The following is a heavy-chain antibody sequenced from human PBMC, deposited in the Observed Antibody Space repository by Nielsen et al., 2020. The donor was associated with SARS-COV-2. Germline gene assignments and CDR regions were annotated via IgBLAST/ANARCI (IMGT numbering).Heavy chain of an antibody. J-gene: IGHJ3*02. V-gene: IGHV3-43*01. CDR1: GFTFDDYT. D-gene: IGHD4-17*01. CDR2: ISWDGDST. CDR3: ARTNYGDYEGAFDI. Sequence: GESLKISCAASGFTFDDYTMHWVRQTPGKGLEWVSLISWDGDSTYYADSVKGRFTISRDNAKNSLYLQMNSLRAEDTALYHCARTNYGDYEGAFDIWGQGTMVTVSS.